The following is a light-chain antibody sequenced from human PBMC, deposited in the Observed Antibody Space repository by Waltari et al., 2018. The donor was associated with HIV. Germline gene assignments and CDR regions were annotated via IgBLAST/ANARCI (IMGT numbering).Light chain of an antibody. CDR2: EVR. Sequence: QSALTQPASVSGSPGQSITISCTGTSSDVGGYNYVSRYQQHPGKAPKLMIYEVRNRPSGVSNRFSGSKSGNTASLTISGLQAEDEADYYCSSYTSSRVLFGGGTKLTVL. V-gene: IGLV2-14*01. CDR1: SSDVGGYNY. CDR3: SSYTSSRVL. J-gene: IGLJ2*01.